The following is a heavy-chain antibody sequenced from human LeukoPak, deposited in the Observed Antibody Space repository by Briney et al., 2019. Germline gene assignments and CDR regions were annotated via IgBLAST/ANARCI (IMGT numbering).Heavy chain of an antibody. CDR3: ARGCYDFWSGYRFAGSWFDP. V-gene: IGHV4-4*09. D-gene: IGHD3-3*01. Sequence: SETLSLTCTVSGGSISSYYWSWIRQPPGKGLEWIGFIYTSGSTNYNPSLKSRVTISVDTSKNQFSLKLSSVTAADTAVYYCARGCYDFWSGYRFAGSWFDPWGQGTLVTVSS. J-gene: IGHJ5*02. CDR2: IYTSGST. CDR1: GGSISSYY.